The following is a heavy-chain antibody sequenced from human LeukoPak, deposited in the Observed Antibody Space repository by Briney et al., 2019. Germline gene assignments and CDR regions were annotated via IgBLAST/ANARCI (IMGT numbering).Heavy chain of an antibody. D-gene: IGHD2-21*01. CDR3: TRDAHRNNWYFDI. V-gene: IGHV4-59*11. CDR1: GDSMTSHS. J-gene: IGHJ2*01. CDR2: VFYSGVT. Sequence: PSETLSLTCTVSGDSMTSHSWTWIRQSPGKSLEWIGYVFYSGVTDYNPSLKSRVTISIDTSKLQFSLRLTSVTVADTAVYYCTRDAHRNNWYFDIWGRGTLVTVSP.